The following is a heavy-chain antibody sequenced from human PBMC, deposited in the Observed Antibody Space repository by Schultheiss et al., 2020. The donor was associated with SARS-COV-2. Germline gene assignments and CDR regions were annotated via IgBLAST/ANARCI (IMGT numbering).Heavy chain of an antibody. V-gene: IGHV4-59*12. CDR2: IYYSGST. D-gene: IGHD6-6*01. Sequence: SETLSLTCTVSGGSISSYYWSWIRQPPGKGLEWIGYIYYSGSTNYNPSLKSRVTISVDTSKNQFSLKLSSVTAADTAVYYCAREGPYGYSSSANDYWGQGTLVTVSS. CDR1: GGSISSYY. CDR3: AREGPYGYSSSANDY. J-gene: IGHJ4*02.